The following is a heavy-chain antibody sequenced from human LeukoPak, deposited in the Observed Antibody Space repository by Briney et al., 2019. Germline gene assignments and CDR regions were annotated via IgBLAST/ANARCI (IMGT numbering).Heavy chain of an antibody. Sequence: GGSLRLSCAASAFIFSNAWMSWVRQAPGKGLEWVGRIKTKTDGGTADYAAPVKGRFTISRDDSKNTLHLQMNSLKTEDTAVYYCTRWAFGSGSHYRDWGQGTLVTVSS. CDR2: IKTKTDGGTA. J-gene: IGHJ4*02. CDR1: AFIFSNAW. CDR3: TRWAFGSGSHYRD. D-gene: IGHD3-10*01. V-gene: IGHV3-15*01.